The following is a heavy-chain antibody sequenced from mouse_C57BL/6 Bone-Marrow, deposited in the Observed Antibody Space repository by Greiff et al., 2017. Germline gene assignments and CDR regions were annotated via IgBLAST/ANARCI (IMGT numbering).Heavy chain of an antibody. CDR1: GFSLTSYG. V-gene: IGHV2-5*01. D-gene: IGHD1-1*01. CDR2: IWRGGST. CDR3: AKNLGSGSSYGYAMDY. J-gene: IGHJ4*01. Sequence: QVQLQQSGPGLVQPSQSLSITCTVSGFSLTSYGVHWVRQSPGTGLEWLGVIWRGGSTDYNAAFMSRLGITKDNSRSQVFCKMNSLQADDTALDYCAKNLGSGSSYGYAMDYWGQGTSVTVSS.